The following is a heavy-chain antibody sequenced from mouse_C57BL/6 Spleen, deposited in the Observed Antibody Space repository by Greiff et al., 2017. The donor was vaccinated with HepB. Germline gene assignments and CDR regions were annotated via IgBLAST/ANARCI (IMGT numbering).Heavy chain of an antibody. V-gene: IGHV5-4*01. CDR1: GFTFSSYA. J-gene: IGHJ2*01. Sequence: EVKLVESGGGLVKPGGSLKLSCAASGFTFSSYAMSWVRQTPEKRLEWVATISDGGSYTDYPDNVKGRFTISRDNAKNNLYLQMSHLKSEDTAMYYCAREDYGNLFDYWGQGTTLTVSS. CDR2: ISDGGSYT. CDR3: AREDYGNLFDY. D-gene: IGHD2-1*01.